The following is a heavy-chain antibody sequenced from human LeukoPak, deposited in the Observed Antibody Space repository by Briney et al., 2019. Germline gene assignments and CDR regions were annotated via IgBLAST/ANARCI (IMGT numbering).Heavy chain of an antibody. D-gene: IGHD1-26*01. J-gene: IGHJ6*02. Sequence: VASVKVSCKASGYTFTSYYMHWVRQAPGQGLEWMGIINPNSGGTNYAQKFQGWVTMTRDTSISTAYMELSRLRSDDTAVYYCAREREQPPIYYYGMDVWGQGTTVTVSS. CDR3: AREREQPPIYYYGMDV. CDR2: INPNSGGT. V-gene: IGHV1-2*04. CDR1: GYTFTSYY.